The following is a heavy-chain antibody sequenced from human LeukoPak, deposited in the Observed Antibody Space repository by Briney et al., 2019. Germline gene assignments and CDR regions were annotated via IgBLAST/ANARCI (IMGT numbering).Heavy chain of an antibody. D-gene: IGHD3-10*01. CDR1: GYTLTELS. V-gene: IGHV1-46*01. Sequence: ASVKVSCKVSGYTLTELSMHWVRQAPGQGLEWMGIINPSGGSTSYAQKFQGRVTMTRDTSTSTVYMELSSLRSEDTAVYYCARDKKLMYYYGPTIVGAPGYWGQGTLVTVSS. CDR2: INPSGGST. CDR3: ARDKKLMYYYGPTIVGAPGY. J-gene: IGHJ4*02.